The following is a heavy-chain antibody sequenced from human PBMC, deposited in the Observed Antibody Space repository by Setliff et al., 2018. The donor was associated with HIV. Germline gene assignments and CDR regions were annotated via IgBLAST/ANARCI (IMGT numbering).Heavy chain of an antibody. J-gene: IGHJ4*02. D-gene: IGHD1-26*01. CDR1: GFTFSNAW. Sequence: PGGSLRLSCAASGFTFSNAWMNWVRQAPGKGLEWVGRIKSKTDGGTTDYAAPVKGRFTISRDDSKTTLYLQMNSLKPEDTAVYYCTTDLGGSYHGWNYWGQGTLVTVSS. V-gene: IGHV3-15*07. CDR3: TTDLGGSYHGWNY. CDR2: IKSKTDGGTT.